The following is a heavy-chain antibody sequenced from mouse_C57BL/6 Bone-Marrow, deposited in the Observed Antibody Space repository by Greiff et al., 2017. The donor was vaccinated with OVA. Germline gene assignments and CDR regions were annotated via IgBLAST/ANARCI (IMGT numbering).Heavy chain of an antibody. Sequence: VQLHQSGPELVKPGASVKISCKASGYAFSSSWMNWVKQRPGKGLEWIGRIYPGDGDTNYNGKFKGKATLTADKSSSTAYMQLSSLTSEDSAVYFCAREDDYDWYFDVWGTGTTVTVSS. CDR1: GYAFSSSW. J-gene: IGHJ1*03. CDR3: AREDDYDWYFDV. D-gene: IGHD2-4*01. V-gene: IGHV1-82*01. CDR2: IYPGDGDT.